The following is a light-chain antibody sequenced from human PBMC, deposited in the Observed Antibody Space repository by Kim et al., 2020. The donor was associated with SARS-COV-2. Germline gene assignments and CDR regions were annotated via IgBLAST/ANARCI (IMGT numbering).Light chain of an antibody. Sequence: SYELTQPPSVSVSPGQTASIICSGDKLGDKYVHWYQQKPGQSPVLVIYQDNKRPSGIPERISGSNSGNTATLTISGTQAMDEADYYCQAYDSSSWVFGGGTQLTVL. CDR2: QDN. CDR1: KLGDKY. V-gene: IGLV3-1*01. CDR3: QAYDSSSWV. J-gene: IGLJ3*02.